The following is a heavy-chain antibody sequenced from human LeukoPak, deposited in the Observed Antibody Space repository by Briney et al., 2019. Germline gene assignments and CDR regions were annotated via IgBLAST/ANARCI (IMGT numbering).Heavy chain of an antibody. V-gene: IGHV4-59*12. D-gene: IGHD5-24*01. CDR1: GGSISSYY. CDR3: AREGRDGYNYRALDY. CDR2: IHYSGST. Sequence: SETLSLTCTASGGSISSYYWSWIRQPPGKGLEWIGYIHYSGSTNYNPSLKSRVTISVDTSKNQFSLKLSSVTAADTAVYYCAREGRDGYNYRALDYWGQGTLVSVSS. J-gene: IGHJ4*02.